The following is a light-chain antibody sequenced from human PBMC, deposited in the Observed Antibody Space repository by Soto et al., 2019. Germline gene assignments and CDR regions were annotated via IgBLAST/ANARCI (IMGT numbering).Light chain of an antibody. Sequence: EIVLTQSPGTLSLSPGERATLSCRASQSISSSYLAWYQQKPGQAPRLLVYGASSRATGIPDRFSVSGSGTDFALTIRRLEPVDFAVYYCQQYGSSRFTFGPGTKVDIK. CDR3: QQYGSSRFT. CDR1: QSISSSY. V-gene: IGKV3-20*01. CDR2: GAS. J-gene: IGKJ3*01.